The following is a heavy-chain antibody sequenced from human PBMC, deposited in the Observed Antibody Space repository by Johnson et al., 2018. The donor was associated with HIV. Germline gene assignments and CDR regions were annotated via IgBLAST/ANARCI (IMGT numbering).Heavy chain of an antibody. V-gene: IGHV3-23*04. CDR2: ISGSGGST. J-gene: IGHJ3*02. CDR1: GFTFSSYA. Sequence: VQLVESGGGLVQPGGSLRLSCAASGFTFSSYAMSWVRQAPGKGLEWVSAISGSGGSTYYADSVKGRFTISRDNSKNTLYLQMSSLRAEDTAVYYCAKSSDEYSSSSDAFDIWGQGTMVTVSS. D-gene: IGHD6-6*01. CDR3: AKSSDEYSSSSDAFDI.